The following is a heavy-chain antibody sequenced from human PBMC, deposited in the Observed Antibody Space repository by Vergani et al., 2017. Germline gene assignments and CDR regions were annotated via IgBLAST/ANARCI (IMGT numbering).Heavy chain of an antibody. CDR2: ISGSGGST. Sequence: VQLVESGGGVVQPGRSLRLSCAASGFTFSSYAMSWVRQAPGKGLEWVSAISGSGGSTYYADSVKGRFTISRDNSKNTLYLQMNSLRAEDTAVYYCAKGGYCSSTSCYFWRYYMDVWGKGTTVTVSS. J-gene: IGHJ6*03. CDR3: AKGGYCSSTSCYFWRYYMDV. CDR1: GFTFSSYA. V-gene: IGHV3-23*04. D-gene: IGHD2-2*01.